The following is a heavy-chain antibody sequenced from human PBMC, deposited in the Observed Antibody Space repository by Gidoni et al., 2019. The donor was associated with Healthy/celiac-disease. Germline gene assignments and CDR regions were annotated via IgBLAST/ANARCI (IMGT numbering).Heavy chain of an antibody. CDR1: GYTFTSYY. V-gene: IGHV1-46*01. D-gene: IGHD1-26*01. J-gene: IGHJ5*02. CDR3: ARDLHPLVGATPGWFDP. CDR2: INPSGGST. Sequence: QVQLVQSGAEVKKPGASVKVSCKASGYTFTSYYMHWVRQAPGQGLEWMGIINPSGGSTSYAQKFQGRVTMTRDTSTSTVYMELSSLRSEDTAVYYCARDLHPLVGATPGWFDPWGQGTLVTVSS.